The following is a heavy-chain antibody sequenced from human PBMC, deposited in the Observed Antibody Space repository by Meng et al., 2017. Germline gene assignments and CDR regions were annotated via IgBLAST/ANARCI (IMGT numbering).Heavy chain of an antibody. Sequence: GGSLRLSCAASGFTFSSYAMHWVRQAPGKGLEWVAVISYDGSNKYYADSVKGRFTISRDNSKNTLYLQMNSLRAEDTAVYYCARVKGGQWLGLLDYWGQGTLVTVSS. D-gene: IGHD6-19*01. CDR2: ISYDGSNK. V-gene: IGHV3-30*04. J-gene: IGHJ4*02. CDR1: GFTFSSYA. CDR3: ARVKGGQWLGLLDY.